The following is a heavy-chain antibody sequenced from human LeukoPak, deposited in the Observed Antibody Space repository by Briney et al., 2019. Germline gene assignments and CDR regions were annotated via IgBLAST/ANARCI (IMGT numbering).Heavy chain of an antibody. J-gene: IGHJ3*02. CDR3: ARDAFNYYDSSGCDAFDI. V-gene: IGHV3-21*01. CDR2: ISSSSSYI. Sequence: GGSLRLSCAASGFTFSSYSMNWVRQAPGKGLEWVSSISSSSSYIYYADSVEGRFTISRDNAKNSLYLQMNSLRAEDTAVYYCARDAFNYYDSSGCDAFDIWGQGTMVTVSS. D-gene: IGHD3-22*01. CDR1: GFTFSSYS.